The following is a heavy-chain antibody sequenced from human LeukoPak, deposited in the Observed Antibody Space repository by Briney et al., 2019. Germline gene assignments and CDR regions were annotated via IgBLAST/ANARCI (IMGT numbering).Heavy chain of an antibody. CDR3: AKVSGYSYGTFDY. J-gene: IGHJ4*02. CDR1: GFTFSSYG. Sequence: GGSLRLSCAASGFTFSSYGMHWVRQAPGKGLEWVAVIWYDGSNKYYADSVKGRFTISRDDSKNTLYLQMNSLRAEDTAVYYCAKVSGYSYGTFDYWGQGTLVTVSS. V-gene: IGHV3-33*06. D-gene: IGHD5-18*01. CDR2: IWYDGSNK.